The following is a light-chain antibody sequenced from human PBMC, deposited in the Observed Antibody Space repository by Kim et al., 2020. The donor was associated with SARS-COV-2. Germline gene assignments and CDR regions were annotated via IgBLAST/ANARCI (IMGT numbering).Light chain of an antibody. V-gene: IGKV1-5*03. CDR3: QQYDIHPYT. J-gene: IGKJ2*01. CDR1: QSVSSW. CDR2: KAS. Sequence: DIQMTQSPSILSASVGDRVTITCRASQSVSSWLAWYQQKPGKAPKLLISKASSLEGGVPSRFSGRGSGTEFTLTINTLQPDDFATYSCQQYDIHPYTFGQGTKLEI.